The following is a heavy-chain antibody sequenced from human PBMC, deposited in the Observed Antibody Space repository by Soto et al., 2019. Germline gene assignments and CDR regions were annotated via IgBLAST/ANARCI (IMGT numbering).Heavy chain of an antibody. CDR2: IIPIFGTA. Sequence: SVKDSFKASGGTFSSYAISWVRQAPGQGLEWMGGIIPIFGTANYAQKFQGRVTITADESTSTAYMELSSLRSEDTAVYYCARGYSYGYIWFDPWGQGTLVTVYS. CDR3: ARGYSYGYIWFDP. V-gene: IGHV1-69*13. D-gene: IGHD5-18*01. J-gene: IGHJ5*02. CDR1: GGTFSSYA.